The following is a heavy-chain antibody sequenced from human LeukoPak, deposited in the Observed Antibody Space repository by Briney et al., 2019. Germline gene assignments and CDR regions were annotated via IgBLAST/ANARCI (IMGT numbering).Heavy chain of an antibody. CDR3: AKDSQYDSSGSLGY. CDR1: GFTFSSYE. V-gene: IGHV3-30*04. J-gene: IGHJ4*02. CDR2: ISYDGSNE. Sequence: GGSLRLSCAASGFTFSSYEMNWVRQAPGKGLEWVAIISYDGSNEYYADSVKGRFTISRDNSKNTLYLQMNSLRAADTAVYYCAKDSQYDSSGSLGYWGQGTLVTVSS. D-gene: IGHD3-22*01.